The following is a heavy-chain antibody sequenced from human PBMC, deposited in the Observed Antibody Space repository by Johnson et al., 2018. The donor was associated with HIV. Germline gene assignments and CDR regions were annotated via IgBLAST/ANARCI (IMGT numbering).Heavy chain of an antibody. V-gene: IGHV3-66*01. J-gene: IGHJ3*02. Sequence: EVQLVESGGGVVQPGRSLRLSCAASGFTVSSNYMSWVRQAPGQGLEWVSVIYSGGSTYYADSVKGRFTISRDNSKNTLYLQMNSLSAEDTAVYYCARGGSIAARREAFDIWGQGTMVTVSS. CDR2: IYSGGST. CDR3: ARGGSIAARREAFDI. D-gene: IGHD6-6*01. CDR1: GFTVSSNY.